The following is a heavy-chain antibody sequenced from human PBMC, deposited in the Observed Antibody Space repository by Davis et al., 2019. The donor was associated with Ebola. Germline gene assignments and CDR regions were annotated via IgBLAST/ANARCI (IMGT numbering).Heavy chain of an antibody. D-gene: IGHD2-15*01. CDR2: IKSKTDAGTT. CDR3: TTPVVVGIYYYYYYGMDV. J-gene: IGHJ6*02. Sequence: GESLKISCEASGFTFSNAWMNWVRQAPGKGLEWVGRIKSKTDAGTTDYAAPVKGRFTILRDDSKNMLYLQMNSLQTEDTAMYYCTTPVVVGIYYYYYYGMDVWGQGTTVTVSS. V-gene: IGHV3-15*01. CDR1: GFTFSNAW.